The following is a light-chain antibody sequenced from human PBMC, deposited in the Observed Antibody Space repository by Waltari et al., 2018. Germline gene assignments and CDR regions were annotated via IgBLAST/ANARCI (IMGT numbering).Light chain of an antibody. CDR3: SSYAAYNTVI. J-gene: IGLJ2*01. V-gene: IGLV2-23*02. CDR1: SGDVGNYNL. CDR2: GVN. Sequence: QSTLTQPASVSGSLGQSITISCIGTSGDVGNYNLVSWYQQHPGKAPKFMIYGVNKRPSGVSNRFSVSKSGNTASLTSSGLQGEDEAIYFCSSYAAYNTVIVGGGTKVTVL.